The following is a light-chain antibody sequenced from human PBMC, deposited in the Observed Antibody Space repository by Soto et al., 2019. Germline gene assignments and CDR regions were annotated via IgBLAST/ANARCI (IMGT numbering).Light chain of an antibody. Sequence: EIVMTQSPATLSVSPGARATFSCRASQSVSSKLAWYQKKPGQAPRLLIYGISTRATGIPARISGSGSGTEFTLTISSLQSEDSAVYYCQQYNDWWTFGQGTKVDIK. J-gene: IGKJ1*01. CDR3: QQYNDWWT. V-gene: IGKV3-15*01. CDR1: QSVSSK. CDR2: GIS.